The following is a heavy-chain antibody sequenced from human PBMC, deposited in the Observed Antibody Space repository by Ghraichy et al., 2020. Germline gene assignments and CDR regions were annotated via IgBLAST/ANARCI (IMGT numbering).Heavy chain of an antibody. J-gene: IGHJ4*02. V-gene: IGHV4-4*02. D-gene: IGHD4-11*01. CDR3: ARREIEDYMLDS. CDR2: IDHNENT. CDR1: GGSITSRDW. Sequence: SETLSLTCAVSGGSITSRDWWNWVRQPPGKGPEWIGEIDHNENTNYNPSLKSRVTILVDKSRNQFSLKLSSVTAADTAVYYCARREIEDYMLDSWGQGTLVTVSS.